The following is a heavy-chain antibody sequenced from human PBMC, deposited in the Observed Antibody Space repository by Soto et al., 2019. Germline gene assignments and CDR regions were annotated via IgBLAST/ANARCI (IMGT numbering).Heavy chain of an antibody. V-gene: IGHV4-4*02. CDR2: IYHSGSA. J-gene: IGHJ4*02. Sequence: SETLSLTCAVSGGSISSSNWWRWVRQPPGKGLEWIGEIYHSGSANYNPSLKSRVTISVDKSKNQFSLKLSSVTAADTAVYYCARAYSSGYRAGFEYWGQGTLVTVS. D-gene: IGHD3-22*01. CDR1: GGSISSSNW. CDR3: ARAYSSGYRAGFEY.